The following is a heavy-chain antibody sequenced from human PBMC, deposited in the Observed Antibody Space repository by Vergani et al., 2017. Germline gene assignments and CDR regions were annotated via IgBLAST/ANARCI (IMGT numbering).Heavy chain of an antibody. V-gene: IGHV3-9*01. Sequence: EVQLVESGGGLVQPGRSLRLSCAASGFTFDDYAMHWVRQAPGKGLEWVSGISWNSGSIGYADSVKGRFTISRDNAKNSLYLQMNSLRAEDTALYYCARDIGYCSSTSCYDAFDIWGQGTMVTVSS. CDR1: GFTFDDYA. D-gene: IGHD2-2*01. CDR2: ISWNSGSI. J-gene: IGHJ3*02. CDR3: ARDIGYCSSTSCYDAFDI.